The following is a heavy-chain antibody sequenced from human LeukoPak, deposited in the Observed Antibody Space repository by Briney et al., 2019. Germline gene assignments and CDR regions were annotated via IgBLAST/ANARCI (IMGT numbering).Heavy chain of an antibody. Sequence: PGGSLRLSCAASGFTFSIYAMSWVRQAPGKGLEWVSGISDSGGSTYYADSVKGRFTISRDNSKNTLYLQVNSLSAEDTAVYYCAKDRIAAVGTPYYYYGMDVWGQGTTVTVSS. D-gene: IGHD6-13*01. J-gene: IGHJ6*02. CDR1: GFTFSIYA. CDR2: ISDSGGST. CDR3: AKDRIAAVGTPYYYYGMDV. V-gene: IGHV3-23*01.